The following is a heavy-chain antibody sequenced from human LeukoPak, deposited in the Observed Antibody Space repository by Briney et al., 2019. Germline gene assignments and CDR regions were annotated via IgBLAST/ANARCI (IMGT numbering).Heavy chain of an antibody. CDR2: ISGSGGST. CDR1: GFTFSSYA. V-gene: IGHV3-23*01. J-gene: IGHJ6*03. Sequence: SGGSLRLSCAASGFTFSSYAMSWVRQAPGKGLEWVSAISGSGGSTHYADSVKGRFTISRDNSKNTLYLQMNSLRAEDTAVYYCARANYYDSSGYYYYYYYYMDVWGKGTTVTVSS. D-gene: IGHD3-22*01. CDR3: ARANYYDSSGYYYYYYYYMDV.